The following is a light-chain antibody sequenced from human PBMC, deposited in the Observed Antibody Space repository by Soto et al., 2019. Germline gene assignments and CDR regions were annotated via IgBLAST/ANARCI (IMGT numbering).Light chain of an antibody. CDR2: DAS. J-gene: IGKJ2*01. V-gene: IGKV3-11*01. Sequence: EIVLTQSPATLSLSPGERATLSCRASQSVSSYLAWYQQKPGQAPRPLIYDASNRATGIPARFSGSGSGTDFTLTISSLEPEDFAVYYCQQRTNWPPKYTFGQGTKLEI. CDR1: QSVSSY. CDR3: QQRTNWPPKYT.